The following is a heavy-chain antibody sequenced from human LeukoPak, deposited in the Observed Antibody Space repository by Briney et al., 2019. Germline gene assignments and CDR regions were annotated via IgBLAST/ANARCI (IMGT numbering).Heavy chain of an antibody. CDR3: AGAGPSSSWHQLDY. CDR1: GFTVSRNY. Sequence: GGSLRLSCAASGFTVSRNYMSWVRQAPGKGLEWVSVIYSGGRTYYADSVKGRFTISRDNSKNTLYLQMNSLRAEETAVYYCAGAGPSSSWHQLDYWGQGTLVTVSS. J-gene: IGHJ4*02. D-gene: IGHD6-13*01. V-gene: IGHV3-66*01. CDR2: IYSGGRT.